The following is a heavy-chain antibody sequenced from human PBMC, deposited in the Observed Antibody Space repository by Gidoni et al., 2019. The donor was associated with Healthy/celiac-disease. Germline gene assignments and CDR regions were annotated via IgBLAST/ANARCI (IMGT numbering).Heavy chain of an antibody. Sequence: EVQLVESGGGLVQPGGSLRLSCAASGFTFSSYWSHWVRQAPGKGLVWVSRINSDGSSTSYADSVKGRFTISRDNAKNTLYLQMNSLRAEETAVYYCARSGGGPLVVVPAAILLGLPRNYYYGMDVWGQGTTVTVSS. CDR1: GFTFSSYW. D-gene: IGHD2-2*02. V-gene: IGHV3-74*01. CDR2: INSDGSST. J-gene: IGHJ6*02. CDR3: ARSGGGPLVVVPAAILLGLPRNYYYGMDV.